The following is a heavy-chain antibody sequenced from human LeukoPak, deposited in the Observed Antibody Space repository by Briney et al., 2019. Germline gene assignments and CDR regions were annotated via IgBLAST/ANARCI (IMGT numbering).Heavy chain of an antibody. CDR2: ISYTGTYI. V-gene: IGHV3-21*04. CDR3: VRDRGTYRPIDY. CDR1: AFSLNAHN. D-gene: IGHD1-26*01. Sequence: GGSLRLSCAASAFSLNAHNMNWVRQAPGKGLEWVSSISYTGTYIYYADSVKGRFTISRDNAQNSLYLQMNSLRAEDTAIYYCVRDRGTYRPIDYWGQGTLVTVSS. J-gene: IGHJ4*02.